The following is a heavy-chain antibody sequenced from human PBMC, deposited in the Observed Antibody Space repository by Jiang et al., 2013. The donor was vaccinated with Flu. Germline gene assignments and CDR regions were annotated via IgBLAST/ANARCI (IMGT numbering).Heavy chain of an antibody. CDR1: GFTLDDCG. V-gene: IGHV3-20*04. CDR3: ARDHRVFVGSSPDY. J-gene: IGHJ4*02. CDR2: ISWNGGST. D-gene: IGHD6-6*01. Sequence: VQLLESGGGVVRPGGSLRLSCAVSGFTLDDCGMSWVRQAPGKGLEWVSGISWNGGSTGYADSVRGRFTISRDNAKNSLYLQMNSLRAEDTALYYCARDHRVFVGSSPDYWGQGTLVTVSS.